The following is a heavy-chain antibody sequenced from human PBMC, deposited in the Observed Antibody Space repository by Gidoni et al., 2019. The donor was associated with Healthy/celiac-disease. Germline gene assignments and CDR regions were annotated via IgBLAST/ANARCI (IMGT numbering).Heavy chain of an antibody. Sequence: QVQLVESGGGVVQPGRSLRLSCAASGLTCSSHGMHGVRQAPGKGLEWVAVIWYDGSNKYYADSVKGRFTIARDNSKNTLYLQMNSRRAEDTAVYYCARSNSGSYSTHYWGQGTLVTVSS. V-gene: IGHV3-33*01. D-gene: IGHD1-26*01. CDR3: ARSNSGSYSTHY. CDR2: IWYDGSNK. J-gene: IGHJ4*02. CDR1: GLTCSSHG.